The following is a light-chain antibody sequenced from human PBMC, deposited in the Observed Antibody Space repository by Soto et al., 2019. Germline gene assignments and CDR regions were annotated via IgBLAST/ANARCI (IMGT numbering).Light chain of an antibody. CDR2: AAS. V-gene: IGKV1-9*01. Sequence: DIQLTQSPSTLSASVGDRVTITCRASHSVNSWFAWFQQKPGKAPKLLSYAASTMQSGVPSRFSGSGSGTDFTLTISSLQPEDFATYYCQQLNSYPPTFGQGTRLEIK. J-gene: IGKJ5*01. CDR1: HSVNSW. CDR3: QQLNSYPPT.